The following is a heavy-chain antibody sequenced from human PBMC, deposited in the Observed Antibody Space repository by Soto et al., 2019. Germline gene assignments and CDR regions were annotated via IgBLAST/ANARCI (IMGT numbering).Heavy chain of an antibody. J-gene: IGHJ4*01. V-gene: IGHV6-1*01. Sequence: SQTLSLTCAISGDSVSSNSAGCNWIRQSPSRGLEWLGRTYYRSEWSNEYAVSVKSQITINPDTSRHQISLQLNSVTPEDTAIFYCARDIDFAYWGRGTQVTVSS. CDR2: TYYRSEWSN. D-gene: IGHD3-10*01. CDR1: GDSVSSNSAG. CDR3: ARDIDFAY.